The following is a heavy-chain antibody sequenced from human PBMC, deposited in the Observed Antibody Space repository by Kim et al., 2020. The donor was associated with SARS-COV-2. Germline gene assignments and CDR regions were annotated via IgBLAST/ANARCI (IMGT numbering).Heavy chain of an antibody. Sequence: GESLKISCKGSGYSFTSYWIGWVRQMPGKGLEWMGIIYPGDSDTRYSPSFQGQVTISADKSISTAYLQWSSLKASDTAMYYCARHSVREVRYGAPRTGYSSSWYFFAKGDYFDYWGQGTLVTVSS. CDR1: GYSFTSYW. CDR2: IYPGDSDT. V-gene: IGHV5-51*01. J-gene: IGHJ4*02. CDR3: ARHSVREVRYGAPRTGYSSSWYFFAKGDYFDY. D-gene: IGHD6-13*01.